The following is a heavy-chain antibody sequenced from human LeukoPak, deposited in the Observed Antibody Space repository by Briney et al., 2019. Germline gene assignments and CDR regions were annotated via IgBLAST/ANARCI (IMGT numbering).Heavy chain of an antibody. Sequence: GGSLRLSCAASGFTFSSYGMHWVRQAPGKGLEWVSSISSRSSYIDYADSLKGRFTISRDNAKNSLYLQMNSLSAEDTAVYYCARVSATFLGNSGYDYSGGDYWGQGTLVIVSS. J-gene: IGHJ4*02. CDR3: ARVSATFLGNSGYDYSGGDY. V-gene: IGHV3-21*01. D-gene: IGHD5-12*01. CDR1: GFTFSSYG. CDR2: ISSRSSYI.